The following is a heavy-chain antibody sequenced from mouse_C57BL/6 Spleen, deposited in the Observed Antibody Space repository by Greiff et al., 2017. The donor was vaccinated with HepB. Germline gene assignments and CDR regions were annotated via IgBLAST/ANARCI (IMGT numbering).Heavy chain of an antibody. J-gene: IGHJ2*01. CDR3: ARKTLYFDY. CDR2: IDPSDSYT. Sequence: VKLQQPGAELVRPGTSVKLSCKASGYTFTSYWMHWVKQRPGQGLEWIGVIDPSDSYTNYNQKFKGKATLTVDTSSSTAYMQLSSLTSEDSAVYYCARKTLYFDYWGQGTTLTVSS. V-gene: IGHV1-59*01. CDR1: GYTFTSYW.